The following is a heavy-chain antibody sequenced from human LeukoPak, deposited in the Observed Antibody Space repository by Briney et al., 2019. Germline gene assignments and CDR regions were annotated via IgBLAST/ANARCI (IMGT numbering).Heavy chain of an antibody. CDR2: MNPNSGNT. CDR3: ARLPYSSGWYLN. CDR1: GYTFTSYD. V-gene: IGHV1-8*01. J-gene: IGHJ4*02. D-gene: IGHD6-19*01. Sequence: GASVKVSCKASGYTFTSYDINWVRQATGQGLEWMGWMNPNSGNTGYAQKLQGRVTMTRNTSISTAYMELSSLRSEDTAVYYCARLPYSSGWYLNWGQGTLVTVSS.